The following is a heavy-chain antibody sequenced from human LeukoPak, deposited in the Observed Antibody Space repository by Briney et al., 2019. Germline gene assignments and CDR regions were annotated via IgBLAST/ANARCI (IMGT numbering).Heavy chain of an antibody. V-gene: IGHV1-2*02. Sequence: ASVKVSCKASGYTFTRYYMHWVRQAPGQGLEWMGWINPNSGGTNYAQQFQGRVTITRDTSISTAYMELSRLRSDDTAVYYCAREGAGYSGSELFDYWGQGTLVTVSS. CDR3: AREGAGYSGSELFDY. J-gene: IGHJ4*02. CDR2: INPNSGGT. CDR1: GYTFTRYY. D-gene: IGHD5-12*01.